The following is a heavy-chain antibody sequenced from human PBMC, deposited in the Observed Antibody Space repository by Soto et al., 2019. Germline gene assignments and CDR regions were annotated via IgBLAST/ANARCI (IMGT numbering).Heavy chain of an antibody. V-gene: IGHV5-51*01. D-gene: IGHD6-6*01. CDR3: ARRVGSSSSGLYYGFDX. CDR1: GYTFTLYW. Sequence: PGESLKISCHTSGYTFTLYWIAWVRQMPGKGLELMVIIYPGDSDTRYSQSFQGQVTISADKYITTAYLQWSGLKSSDTAIYYCARRVGSSSSGLYYGFDXWGQGTTFTVS. J-gene: IGHJ6*02. CDR2: IYPGDSDT.